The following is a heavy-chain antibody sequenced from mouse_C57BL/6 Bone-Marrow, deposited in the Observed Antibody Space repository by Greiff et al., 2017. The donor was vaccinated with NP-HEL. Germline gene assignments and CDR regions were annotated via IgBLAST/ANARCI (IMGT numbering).Heavy chain of an antibody. J-gene: IGHJ3*01. CDR1: GYSITSGYY. V-gene: IGHV3-6*01. Sequence: ESGPGLVKPSQSLSLTCSVTGYSITSGYYWNWIRQFPGNKLEWMGYISYDGSNNYNPSLKNRISITRDTSKNQFFLKLNSLTTVDTATYYCASPPFSAYWGQGTLVTVSA. CDR3: ASPPFSAY. CDR2: ISYDGSN.